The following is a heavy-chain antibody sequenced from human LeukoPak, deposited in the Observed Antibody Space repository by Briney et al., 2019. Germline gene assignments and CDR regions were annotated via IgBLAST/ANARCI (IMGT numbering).Heavy chain of an antibody. V-gene: IGHV3-74*01. D-gene: IGHD2-15*01. CDR2: IDSDDGST. CDR1: GFTFSRDW. Sequence: PGGSLRLSCAASGFTFSRDWMHWVRQVPGKGLVWVSRIDSDDGSTSYADSVRGRFTISRDNAKKTLYLQMNSLSVEDTAVYYCLVILTEPTSPSPDGLDIWGQGTMVTVSS. J-gene: IGHJ3*02. CDR3: LVILTEPTSPSPDGLDI.